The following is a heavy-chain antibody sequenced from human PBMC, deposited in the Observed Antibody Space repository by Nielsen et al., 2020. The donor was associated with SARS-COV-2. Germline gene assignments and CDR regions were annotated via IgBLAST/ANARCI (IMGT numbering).Heavy chain of an antibody. CDR1: GYTFTSYG. V-gene: IGHV1-8*02. J-gene: IGHJ4*02. Sequence: ASVKVSCKASGYTFTSYGINWVRQATGQGLEWMGWMNPNSGNTGYAQKFQGRVTMTRNTSISTAYMELSSLRSEDTAVYYCARGVNCQWLTRCYYFDYWGQGTLVTVSS. CDR3: ARGVNCQWLTRCYYFDY. CDR2: MNPNSGNT. D-gene: IGHD6-19*01.